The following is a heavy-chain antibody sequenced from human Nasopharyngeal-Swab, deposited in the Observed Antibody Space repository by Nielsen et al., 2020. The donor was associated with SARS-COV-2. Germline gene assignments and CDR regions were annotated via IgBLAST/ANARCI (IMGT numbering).Heavy chain of an antibody. D-gene: IGHD6-19*01. V-gene: IGHV3-30*04. CDR3: ASGGTAVATRYYGLDV. J-gene: IGHJ6*02. CDR1: GFTFSNYA. CDR2: ISYDGSSK. Sequence: GESLKISCAASGFTFSNYAVHWVRQAPGKGLEWVAVISYDGSSKFYADSVKGRFTISRDKSKNTLYLQMNSLRPEDTAVYSCASGGTAVATRYYGLDVWGQGTTVTVSS.